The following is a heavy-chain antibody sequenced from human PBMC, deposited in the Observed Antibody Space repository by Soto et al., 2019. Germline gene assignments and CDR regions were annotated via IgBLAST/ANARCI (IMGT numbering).Heavy chain of an antibody. V-gene: IGHV1-18*01. D-gene: IGHD3-22*01. CDR1: GYTFTIXG. CDR3: ARVDYYDSSGYYGY. J-gene: IGHJ4*02. Sequence: QVQLVQXGAEVKKPGASVKVSCKASGYTFTIXGISWVRQAPGQGLEWMGWISGYNGNTDYAQNLQDRVTLTTDASTSSVYMELRSLRSDDTAVYYCARVDYYDSSGYYGYWGQGTLITVSS. CDR2: ISGYNGNT.